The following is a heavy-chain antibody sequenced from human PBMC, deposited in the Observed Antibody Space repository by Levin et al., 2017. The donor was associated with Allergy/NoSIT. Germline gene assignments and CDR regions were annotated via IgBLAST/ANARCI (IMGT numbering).Heavy chain of an antibody. Sequence: PGGSLRLSCAASGFTFSSYWMSWVRQAPGNGLEWVANIKQDGSDKYYVDSVKGRFTFSRDNAKNSLYLQMNSLRAEDTAVYYCARVNPSYDAFDIWGQGTMVTVSS. V-gene: IGHV3-7*01. J-gene: IGHJ3*02. CDR3: ARVNPSYDAFDI. CDR1: GFTFSSYW. CDR2: IKQDGSDK.